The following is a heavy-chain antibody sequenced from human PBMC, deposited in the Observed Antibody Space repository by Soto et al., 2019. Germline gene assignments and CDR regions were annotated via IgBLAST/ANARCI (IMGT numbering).Heavy chain of an antibody. V-gene: IGHV1-18*01. J-gene: IGHJ6*02. Sequence: ASVKVSCKASGYTFTSYGISWVRQAPGQGLEWMGWISAYNGNTNYAQKLQGRVTMTTDTSTSTAYMELRSLRSDDTAVYYCARDFVAALDYYGMDVWGQGTTVNVSS. CDR2: ISAYNGNT. D-gene: IGHD6-6*01. CDR1: GYTFTSYG. CDR3: ARDFVAALDYYGMDV.